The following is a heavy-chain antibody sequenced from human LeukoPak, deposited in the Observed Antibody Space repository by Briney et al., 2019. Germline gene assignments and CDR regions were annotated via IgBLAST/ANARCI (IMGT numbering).Heavy chain of an antibody. CDR3: ARTSLLTGTDAFDI. CDR1: GFSLSTSGMC. Sequence: SGPTLVNPTQTLTLTCTFSGFSLSTSGMCVNWIRQPPGKALEWLARIDWDDDKYYITSLKTRLTISKDTSKNQVVLTMTNMDPVDTATYYCARTSLLTGTDAFDIWGQGTMVTVS. CDR2: IDWDDDK. D-gene: IGHD1-20*01. V-gene: IGHV2-70*11. J-gene: IGHJ3*02.